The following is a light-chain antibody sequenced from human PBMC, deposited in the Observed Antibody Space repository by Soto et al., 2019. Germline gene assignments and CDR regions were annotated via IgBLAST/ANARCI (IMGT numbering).Light chain of an antibody. CDR1: QSISSW. CDR2: DAS. J-gene: IGKJ1*01. V-gene: IGKV1-5*01. CDR3: QQYNNWPQ. Sequence: DIQMTQSPSTLSASVGDRVTITCRASQSISSWLAWYQQKPGKAPKLLIYDASSLASGIPARFSGSGSGTEFTLTISSLQSEDFAVYYCQQYNNWPQFGQGTKVDIK.